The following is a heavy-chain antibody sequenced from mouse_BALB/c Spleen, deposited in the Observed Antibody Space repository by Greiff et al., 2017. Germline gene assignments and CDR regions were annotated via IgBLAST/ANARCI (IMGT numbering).Heavy chain of an antibody. Sequence: DVQLVESGGGLVQPGGSLKLSCAASGFTFSSYTMSWVRQTPEKRLEWVAYISNGGGSTYYPDTVKGRFTISRDNAKNTLYLQMSSLKSEDTAMYYCARRYYYGSSSYYAMDYWGQGTSVTVSS. CDR2: ISNGGGST. V-gene: IGHV5-12-2*01. CDR1: GFTFSSYT. CDR3: ARRYYYGSSSYYAMDY. J-gene: IGHJ4*01. D-gene: IGHD1-1*01.